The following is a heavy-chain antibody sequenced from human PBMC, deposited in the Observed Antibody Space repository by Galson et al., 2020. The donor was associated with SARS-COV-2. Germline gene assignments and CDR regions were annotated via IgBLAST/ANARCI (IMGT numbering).Heavy chain of an antibody. CDR3: ARGIVVVVAATHYYYGMDV. CDR1: GFSLSTSGMC. CDR2: IDWDDDK. Sequence: SGPTLVKPTQTLTLTCTFSGFSLSTSGMCVSWIRQPPGKPLEWLALIDWDDDKYYSTSLKTRLTISKDTSKNQVVLTMTNMDPVDTATYYCARGIVVVVAATHYYYGMDVWGQGTTVTVSS. J-gene: IGHJ6*02. V-gene: IGHV2-70*01. D-gene: IGHD2-15*01.